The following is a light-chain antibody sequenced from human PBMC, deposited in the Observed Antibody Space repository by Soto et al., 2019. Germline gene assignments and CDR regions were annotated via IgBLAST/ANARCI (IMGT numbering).Light chain of an antibody. CDR1: QSISNW. J-gene: IGKJ1*01. V-gene: IGKV1-5*03. CDR3: QQYNSYWT. Sequence: DIQMTQSPSTLSASVGDRVTITCRASQSISNWLAWYQQKPGKAPKLLIYKASSLESGVPSRFRGSGSGTEFTLTISSLQPDDFATYYCQQYNSYWTFGQGTKVDIK. CDR2: KAS.